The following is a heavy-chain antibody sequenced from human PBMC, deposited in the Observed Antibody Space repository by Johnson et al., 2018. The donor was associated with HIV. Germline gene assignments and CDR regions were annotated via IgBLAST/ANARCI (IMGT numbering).Heavy chain of an antibody. D-gene: IGHD6-19*01. V-gene: IGHV3-11*04. Sequence: VQLVESVGSLVKPGGSMRLSCAASGFTFTDYYMTWIRQAPGKGLEWVSHISTSGGGIYYADSVQGRFTISRDNARNSLYLQMNSLRAEDTAVYYCARVRYSSGWPIYAFDIWGQWTVVIVSS. J-gene: IGHJ3*02. CDR2: ISTSGGGI. CDR1: GFTFTDYY. CDR3: ARVRYSSGWPIYAFDI.